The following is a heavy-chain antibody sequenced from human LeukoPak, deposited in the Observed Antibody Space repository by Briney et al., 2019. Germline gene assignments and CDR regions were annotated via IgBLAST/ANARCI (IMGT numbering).Heavy chain of an antibody. J-gene: IGHJ4*02. V-gene: IGHV3-30-3*01. Sequence: PGGSLRLSCAASGFTFSGYAVHWVRQAPGKGLDWVAVISYDVTNKHYADSVKGRFTISRDHSRNTLYLQMNSLRAADTAVYSCAKGLNYESSAAFDYWGQGTLVTVSS. CDR2: ISYDVTNK. CDR3: AKGLNYESSAAFDY. D-gene: IGHD3-22*01. CDR1: GFTFSGYA.